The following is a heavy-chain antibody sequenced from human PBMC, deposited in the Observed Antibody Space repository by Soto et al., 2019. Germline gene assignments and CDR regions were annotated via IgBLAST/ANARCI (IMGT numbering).Heavy chain of an antibody. CDR1: GCSISSYY. CDR2: IYYSGST. CDR3: ARAYSSSWYSTYYYYYGMDV. J-gene: IGHJ6*02. Sequence: SETLSLTCTVSGCSISSYYWSWIRQPPGKGLEWIGYIYYSGSTNYNPSLKSRVTISVDTSKNQFSLKLSSVTAADTAVYYCARAYSSSWYSTYYYYYGMDVWGQGTTVTVSS. V-gene: IGHV4-59*01. D-gene: IGHD6-13*01.